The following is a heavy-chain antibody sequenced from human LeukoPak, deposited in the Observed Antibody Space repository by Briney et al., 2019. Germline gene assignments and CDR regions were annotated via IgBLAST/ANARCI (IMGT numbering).Heavy chain of an antibody. V-gene: IGHV4-31*03. J-gene: IGHJ4*02. CDR2: IYYSGST. CDR1: GGSISSGGYY. D-gene: IGHD3-9*01. CDR3: ARVSHVLRYFDWLLTFDY. Sequence: PSQTLSLTCTVSGGSISSGGYYWSWIRQRPGKGLEWIGYIYYSGSTYYNPSLKSRVTISVDTSKNQFSLKLSSVTAADTAVYYCARVSHVLRYFDWLLTFDYWGQGTLVTVSS.